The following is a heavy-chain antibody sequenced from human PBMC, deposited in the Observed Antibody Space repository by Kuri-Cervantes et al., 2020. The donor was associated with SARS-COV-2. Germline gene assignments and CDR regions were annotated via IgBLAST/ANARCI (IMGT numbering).Heavy chain of an antibody. CDR3: ARMGDGYGFEY. CDR1: GFSLNTNGKR. CDR2: IDWDDDK. D-gene: IGHD5-24*01. Sequence: SGPTLVKPTETLTVTCTFSGFSLNTNGKRVSWIRQTPGKALEWLARIDWDDDKFYSTSLKSRLIISKDTSKNQVVLTLTNVDPGDTGTYYCARMGDGYGFEYWGQGTVVTVSS. V-gene: IGHV2-70*04. J-gene: IGHJ4*02.